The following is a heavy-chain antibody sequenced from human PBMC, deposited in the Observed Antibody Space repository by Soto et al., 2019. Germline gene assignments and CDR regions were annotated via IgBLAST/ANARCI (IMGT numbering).Heavy chain of an antibody. CDR3: AKDRYSSGWYAPSLVY. CDR2: ISYDGSNK. V-gene: IGHV3-30*18. J-gene: IGHJ4*02. D-gene: IGHD6-19*01. Sequence: LRLSCAASGFTFSNYGMHWVRQAPGKGLEWVAVISYDGSNKYYADSVKGRFTISRDNSKNTLYLQMNSLRAEDTAVYYCAKDRYSSGWYAPSLVYWGQGTLVTVSS. CDR1: GFTFSNYG.